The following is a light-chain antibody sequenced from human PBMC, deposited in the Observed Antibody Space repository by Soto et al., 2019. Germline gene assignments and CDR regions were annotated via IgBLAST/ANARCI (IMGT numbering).Light chain of an antibody. CDR1: HIFSCSC. V-gene: IGKV3-20*01. CDR3: QQYGSSPWT. CDR2: GAS. J-gene: IGKJ1*01. Sequence: EIVLTQSPGTLSLSPGERATLSCRASHIFSCSCLAWYQLKPCQVPRPLIYGASSSAIVILDRFIGSGSGTDFTLIIFRLEPEDFAVYYCQQYGSSPWTFGQGTKVDIK.